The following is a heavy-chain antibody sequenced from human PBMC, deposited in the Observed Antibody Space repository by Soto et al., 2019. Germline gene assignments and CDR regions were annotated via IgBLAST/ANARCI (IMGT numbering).Heavy chain of an antibody. CDR1: GFTFSSYA. CDR2: ISGSGGST. D-gene: IGHD2-21*02. CDR3: AKLGLAYCGGDCLFDY. Sequence: GSLRLACAASGFTFSSYAMSCVLHAPGKGLEWVSAISGSGGSTYYADSVKGRFTISRDNSKNTLYLQMNSLRAEDTAVYYCAKLGLAYCGGDCLFDYWGQGTLVTVSS. V-gene: IGHV3-23*01. J-gene: IGHJ4*02.